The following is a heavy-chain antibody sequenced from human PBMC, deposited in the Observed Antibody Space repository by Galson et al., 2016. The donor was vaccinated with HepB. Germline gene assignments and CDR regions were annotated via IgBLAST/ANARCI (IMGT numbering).Heavy chain of an antibody. Sequence: SETLSLTCTVSGGSISSSSYYWGWIRQPPGKGLEWIGSMYYSGNTYYNPSLKSRVTISVDTSKNQFSLKLRSLSAADTAVYYFARHGELELRGTPFDPWGQGTLVTVSS. CDR2: MYYSGNT. J-gene: IGHJ5*02. V-gene: IGHV4-39*01. CDR3: ARHGELELRGTPFDP. CDR1: GGSISSSSYY. D-gene: IGHD1-7*01.